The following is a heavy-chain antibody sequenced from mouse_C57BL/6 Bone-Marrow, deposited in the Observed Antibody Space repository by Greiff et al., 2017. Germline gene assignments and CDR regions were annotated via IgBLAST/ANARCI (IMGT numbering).Heavy chain of an antibody. CDR1: GYTFTSYW. Sequence: QVQLQQPGAELVRPGTSVKLSCKASGYTFTSYWMHWVKQRPGQGLEWIGVIDPSDSYTNYNQKFKGKATLTVDTSSSTAYMQLSSLTSEDSAVYYCARVYYSNPCAYWGQGTLVTVSA. CDR2: IDPSDSYT. D-gene: IGHD2-5*01. CDR3: ARVYYSNPCAY. V-gene: IGHV1-59*01. J-gene: IGHJ3*01.